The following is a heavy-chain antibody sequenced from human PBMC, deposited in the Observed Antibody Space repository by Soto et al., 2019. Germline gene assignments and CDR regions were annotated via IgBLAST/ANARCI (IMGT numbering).Heavy chain of an antibody. CDR3: ARTGGMDV. CDR1: GGSFSGYY. J-gene: IGHJ6*02. V-gene: IGHV4-34*01. Sequence: QVQLQQWGAGLLKPSETLSLTCAVYGGSFSGYYWSWLRQPPGKGPEWIGEINYSGNTKYNPSLESRVTISVDTSKNQFSLKLNSVSAADTAVYYCARTGGMDVWSQGATVTVSS. CDR2: INYSGNT.